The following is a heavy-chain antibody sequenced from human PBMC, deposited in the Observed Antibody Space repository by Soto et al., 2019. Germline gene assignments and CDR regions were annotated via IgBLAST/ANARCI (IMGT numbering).Heavy chain of an antibody. CDR1: GFTFSSYA. CDR3: AKAHFLDSSVSYYYYGMDV. J-gene: IGHJ6*02. Sequence: PWGSLRLSCAASGFTFSSYAMSWVRQAPGKGLEWVSAINDSGGTTYYADPVKARFTISRDNAKNTPQLQINSLRAEYTAAYYCAKAHFLDSSVSYYYYGMDVWGQGTTVTVSS. D-gene: IGHD3-22*01. CDR2: INDSGGTT. V-gene: IGHV3-23*01.